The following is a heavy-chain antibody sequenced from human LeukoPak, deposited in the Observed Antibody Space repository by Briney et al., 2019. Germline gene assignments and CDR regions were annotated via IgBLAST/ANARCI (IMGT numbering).Heavy chain of an antibody. J-gene: IGHJ4*02. CDR3: ARLSYDYIWGSYRYTGFDY. CDR2: INHSGST. V-gene: IGHV4-34*01. Sequence: SETLSLTCTVSGGSISNYYWSWIRQPPGKGLEWIGEINHSGSTNYNPSLKSRVTISVDTSKNQFSLKLSSVTAADKAVYYCARLSYDYIWGSYRYTGFDYWGQGTLVTVSS. CDR1: GGSISNYY. D-gene: IGHD3-16*02.